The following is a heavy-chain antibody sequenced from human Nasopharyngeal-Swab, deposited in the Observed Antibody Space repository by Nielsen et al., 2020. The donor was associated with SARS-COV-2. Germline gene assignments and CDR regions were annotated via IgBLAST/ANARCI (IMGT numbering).Heavy chain of an antibody. J-gene: IGHJ6*02. Sequence: SETLSLTCTVSGGSVSSGSYYWSWIRQPPGKGLEWIGYIYYSGSTNYNPSLKSRVTISVDTSKNQFSLKLSSVTAADTAVYYCARLVGATDYYYYYGMDVWGQGTTVTVSS. CDR3: ARLVGATDYYYYYGMDV. D-gene: IGHD1-26*01. V-gene: IGHV4-61*01. CDR2: IYYSGST. CDR1: GGSVSSGSYY.